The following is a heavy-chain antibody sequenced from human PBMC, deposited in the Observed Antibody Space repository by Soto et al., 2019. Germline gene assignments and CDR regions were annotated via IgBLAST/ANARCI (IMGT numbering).Heavy chain of an antibody. CDR2: ISSSSSTI. D-gene: IGHD2-15*01. Sequence: PGGSLRLSCAASGFTFSSYSMNWVRQAPGKGLEWVSYISSSSSTIYYADSVKGRFTISRDNAKNSLYLQMNSLRAEDTAVYYCARDQWGEVYCSGGSCYSETESGAFDIWGQGTMVTVSS. CDR1: GFTFSSYS. V-gene: IGHV3-48*01. CDR3: ARDQWGEVYCSGGSCYSETESGAFDI. J-gene: IGHJ3*02.